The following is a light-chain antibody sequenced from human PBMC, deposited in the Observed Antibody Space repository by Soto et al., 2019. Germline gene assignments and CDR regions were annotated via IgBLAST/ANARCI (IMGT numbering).Light chain of an antibody. J-gene: IGKJ4*01. CDR2: EVS. CDR1: QSLLHSDGKTY. CDR3: MQGILIPLVT. V-gene: IGKV2D-29*02. Sequence: EIVMTQSPLSLPVTPGQPASISCKSSQSLLHSDGKTYLYWYLQKPGQSPHLLIYEVSKRFSGVPDRFSGSGSGTDFTLKISRVEAEDVGIYYCMQGILIPLVTFGGGTKVEIK.